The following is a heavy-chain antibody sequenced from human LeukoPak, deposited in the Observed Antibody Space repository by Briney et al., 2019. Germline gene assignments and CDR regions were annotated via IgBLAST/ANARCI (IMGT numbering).Heavy chain of an antibody. V-gene: IGHV4-39*07. CDR3: AREGAGDLRAFDI. CDR1: GGSISSSSYY. Sequence: SETLSLTCTVSGGSISSSSYYWGWIRQPPGKGLEWTGSIYYSGSTYYNPSLKSRVIISLDKSKNQFSLKLTSVTAADTAVYYCAREGAGDLRAFDIWGQGTMVTVSS. D-gene: IGHD1-26*01. J-gene: IGHJ3*02. CDR2: IYYSGST.